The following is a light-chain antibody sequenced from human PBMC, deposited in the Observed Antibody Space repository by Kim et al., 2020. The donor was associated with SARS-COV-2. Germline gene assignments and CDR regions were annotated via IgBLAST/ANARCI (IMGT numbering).Light chain of an antibody. J-gene: IGLJ2*01. V-gene: IGLV2-14*03. CDR1: SSDVGGYNY. CDR3: SSYTSSSTPYVV. CDR2: DVS. Sequence: SITIACTGTSSDVGGYNYVSWYQQHPGKAPKLMIYDVSNRPSGVSNRFSGSKSGNTASLTISGLQAEDEADYYCSSYTSSSTPYVVFGGGTKLTVL.